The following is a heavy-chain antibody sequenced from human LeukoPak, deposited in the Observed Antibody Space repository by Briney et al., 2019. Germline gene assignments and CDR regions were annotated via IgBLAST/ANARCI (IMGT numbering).Heavy chain of an antibody. CDR2: IYYSGST. CDR1: GGSFSGYY. D-gene: IGHD6-19*01. V-gene: IGHV4-34*01. J-gene: IGHJ4*02. CDR3: ARILAVATKIDY. Sequence: SSETLSLTCAVYGGSFSGYYWSWIRQPPGKGLEWIGSIYYSGSTYYNPSLKSRVTISVDTSENQFSLKLSSVTAADTAVYYCARILAVATKIDYWGQGTLVTVSS.